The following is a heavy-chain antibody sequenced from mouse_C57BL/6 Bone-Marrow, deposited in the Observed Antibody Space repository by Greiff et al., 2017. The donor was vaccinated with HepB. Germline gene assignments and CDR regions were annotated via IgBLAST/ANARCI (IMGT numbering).Heavy chain of an antibody. D-gene: IGHD1-1*01. Sequence: EVKLLESGPGLVKPSQSLSLTCSVTGYSITSGYYWNWIRQFPGNKLEWMGYISYDGSNNYNPSLKNRISITRDTSKNQFFLKLNSVTTEDTATYYCARGYYGSSPRGQGTSVTVSS. J-gene: IGHJ4*01. CDR3: ARGYYGSSP. CDR2: ISYDGSN. CDR1: GYSITSGYY. V-gene: IGHV3-6*01.